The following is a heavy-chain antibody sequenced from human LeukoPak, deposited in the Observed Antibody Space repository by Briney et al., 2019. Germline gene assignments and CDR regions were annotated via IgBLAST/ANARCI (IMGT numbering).Heavy chain of an antibody. CDR1: GGSISSGGYY. V-gene: IGHV4-31*03. CDR2: IYYSENT. J-gene: IGHJ4*02. CDR3: ARETDYFDNNHYSDY. Sequence: SETLSLTCTVSGGSISSGGYYWSWIRQHPGKGLEWIGYIYYSENTYFNPSLKSRVTISVDTSKNQFSLKLNSVTAADTAVYYCARETDYFDNNHYSDYWGQGTLVTVSS. D-gene: IGHD3-22*01.